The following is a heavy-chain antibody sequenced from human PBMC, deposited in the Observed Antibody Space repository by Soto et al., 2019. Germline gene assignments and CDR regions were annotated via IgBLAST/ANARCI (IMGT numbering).Heavy chain of an antibody. CDR1: GFTFNTYA. D-gene: IGHD2-15*01. CDR3: AKGDCSGGTCYGTDY. J-gene: IGHJ4*02. V-gene: IGHV3-23*01. Sequence: XGSLILSCLASGFTFNTYAMRWVRQAPGKGLEWVSAISGDGSNTYYTDSVKGRFTISRDNSRNTLYLQVNSLTAEDTAVYYCAKGDCSGGTCYGTDYWGQGTLVTVSS. CDR2: ISGDGSNT.